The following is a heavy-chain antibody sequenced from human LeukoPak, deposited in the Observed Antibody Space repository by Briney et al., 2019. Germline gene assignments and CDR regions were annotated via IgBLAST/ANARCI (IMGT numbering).Heavy chain of an antibody. CDR3: VQVRLAGLFDP. D-gene: IGHD3-3*02. Sequence: SETLSLTCTVSGAFVSAYYWTWIRQPPGKRLEWLGYIHDSGSANYNPSLNSRLTMSLDASKNQFSLKLSSVSAADTAVYYCVQVRLAGLFDPWGQGTLVTVSS. CDR1: GAFVSAYY. V-gene: IGHV4-59*02. J-gene: IGHJ5*02. CDR2: IHDSGSA.